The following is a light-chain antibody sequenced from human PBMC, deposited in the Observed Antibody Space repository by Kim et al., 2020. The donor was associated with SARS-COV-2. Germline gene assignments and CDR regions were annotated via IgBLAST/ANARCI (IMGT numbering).Light chain of an antibody. CDR2: DAS. CDR3: QQYDNLPLT. V-gene: IGKV1-33*01. J-gene: IGKJ4*01. Sequence: ASIEETVTITCQASQDIGNYLSWSQQKPGKAPNLLISDASTLETGLPSRFSGGGSGTHFTFTISSLQPEDFATYYCQQYDNLPLTFGGGTKVDIK. CDR1: QDIGNY.